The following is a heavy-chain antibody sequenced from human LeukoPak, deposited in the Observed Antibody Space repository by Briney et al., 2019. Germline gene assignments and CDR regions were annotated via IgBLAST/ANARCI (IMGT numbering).Heavy chain of an antibody. CDR1: GGSISSGGYY. J-gene: IGHJ4*02. Sequence: SETLSLTCTVSGGSISSGGYYWSWIRQHPGKGLEWIGYIYYSGSTYYNPSLKSRVTISVDTSKNQFSLKLSSVTAADTAVYYCARQPPLPGDYWGQGTLVTVSS. V-gene: IGHV4-31*03. CDR2: IYYSGST. D-gene: IGHD1-1*01. CDR3: ARQPPLPGDY.